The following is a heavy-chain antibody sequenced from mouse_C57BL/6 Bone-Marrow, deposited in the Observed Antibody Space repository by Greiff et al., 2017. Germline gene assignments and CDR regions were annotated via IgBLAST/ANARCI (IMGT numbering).Heavy chain of an antibody. Sequence: EVHLVESGPELVKPGASVKISCKASGYSFTGYFMNWVKQSHGKSLEWIGRINPYNGDTFYNQKFKGKATLTVDKSSSTAHMELLSLTSEDFAVYYCARGYYGSRTGFAYWGQGTLVTVSA. V-gene: IGHV1-37*01. CDR1: GYSFTGYF. D-gene: IGHD1-1*01. J-gene: IGHJ3*01. CDR2: INPYNGDT. CDR3: ARGYYGSRTGFAY.